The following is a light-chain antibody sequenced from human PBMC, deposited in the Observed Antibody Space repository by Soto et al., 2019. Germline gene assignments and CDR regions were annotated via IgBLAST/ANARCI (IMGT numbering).Light chain of an antibody. CDR2: AAS. Sequence: EIQMTQSPSSVSASVGDRVTITCRASQGIGSWLAWYQQKPGKAPDLLIYAASTLRSGVPSRFSGSGSGTDFTLTISSLQPEDFATYYCQQADSFTTFGPGTKVDIK. J-gene: IGKJ3*01. V-gene: IGKV1-12*01. CDR3: QQADSFTT. CDR1: QGIGSW.